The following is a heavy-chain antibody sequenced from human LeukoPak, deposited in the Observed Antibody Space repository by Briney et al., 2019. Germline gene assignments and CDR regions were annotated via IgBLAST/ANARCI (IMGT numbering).Heavy chain of an antibody. V-gene: IGHV1-69*13. CDR1: GGTFSSYA. CDR2: IIPIFGTA. Sequence: ASVKVSCTASGGTFSSYAISWVRQAPGQGLEWMGGIIPIFGTANYAQKFQGRVTITADESTSTAYMELSSLRSEDTAVYYCARDPYNWNDHDAFDIWGQGTMVTVSS. D-gene: IGHD1-1*01. J-gene: IGHJ3*02. CDR3: ARDPYNWNDHDAFDI.